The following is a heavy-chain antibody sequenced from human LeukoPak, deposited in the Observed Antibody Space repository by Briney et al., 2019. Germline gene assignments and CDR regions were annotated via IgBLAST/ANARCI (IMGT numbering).Heavy chain of an antibody. D-gene: IGHD3-22*01. Sequence: ASVKVSCKASGYTFTGYYMHWVRQAPGQGLEWMGWINPNSGGTNYAQKFQGRVTMTRDTSISTAYMELSRLGSDDTAVYYCARVPDPLVGIVAIDYWGQGTLVTVSS. CDR3: ARVPDPLVGIVAIDY. J-gene: IGHJ4*02. CDR1: GYTFTGYY. V-gene: IGHV1-2*02. CDR2: INPNSGGT.